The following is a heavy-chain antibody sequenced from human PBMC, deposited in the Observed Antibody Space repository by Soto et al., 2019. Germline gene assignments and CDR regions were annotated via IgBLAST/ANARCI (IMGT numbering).Heavy chain of an antibody. J-gene: IGHJ6*02. CDR1: GGTLSSYS. Sequence: SVKVSCKAPGGTLSSYSISWVRQAPGQGLEWMGGIIPIFGTANYAQKFQGRVTITADESTSTAYMELSSLRSEDTAVYYCARDRTYYDFWSGYYTKYYYSGMDVWGQGTTVTVS. V-gene: IGHV1-69*13. D-gene: IGHD3-3*01. CDR2: IIPIFGTA. CDR3: ARDRTYYDFWSGYYTKYYYSGMDV.